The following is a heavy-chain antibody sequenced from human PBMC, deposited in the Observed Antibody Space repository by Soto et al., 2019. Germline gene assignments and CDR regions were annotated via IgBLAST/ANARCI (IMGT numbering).Heavy chain of an antibody. CDR2: IIPIFGTA. J-gene: IGHJ1*01. Sequence: SVKVSCKASGGTFSSYAISWVRQAPGQGLEWMGGIIPIFGTANYAQKFQGRVTITADESTSMDYMELSSLRSEDTAIYYCARPYHSSGYTLQQWGQGTLVTVSS. CDR3: ARPYHSSGYTLQQ. V-gene: IGHV1-69*13. CDR1: GGTFSSYA. D-gene: IGHD3-22*01.